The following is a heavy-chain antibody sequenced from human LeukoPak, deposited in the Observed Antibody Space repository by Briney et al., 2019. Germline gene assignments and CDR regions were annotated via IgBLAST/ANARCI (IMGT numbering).Heavy chain of an antibody. Sequence: ASVKVSCKASGYTFTDYAVHWVRQAPGQGLEWLGIFYPNSAYTIYAQTFQGRVTMAGDASTESAYMELSSLRSEDTAIYFCAREALSEVFGLDVWGQGTTVTVSS. V-gene: IGHV1-46*01. J-gene: IGHJ6*02. CDR1: GYTFTDYA. CDR3: AREALSEVFGLDV. CDR2: FYPNSAYT.